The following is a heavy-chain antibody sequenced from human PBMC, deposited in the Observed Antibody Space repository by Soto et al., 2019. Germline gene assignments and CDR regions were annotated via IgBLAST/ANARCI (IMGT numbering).Heavy chain of an antibody. V-gene: IGHV3-30*18. CDR3: AKDGRGDIVVVPAVIPYYYGMDV. J-gene: IGHJ6*02. D-gene: IGHD2-2*01. Sequence: QVQLVESGGGVVQPGGSLRPSCAASGFTFSSYGMHWVRQAPGKGLEWVAFRSYDGNNKYYADSVKGRFTISRDNSKNTLYLQMNSVRAEDTAVYYCAKDGRGDIVVVPAVIPYYYGMDVWGQGTTVTVSS. CDR1: GFTFSSYG. CDR2: RSYDGNNK.